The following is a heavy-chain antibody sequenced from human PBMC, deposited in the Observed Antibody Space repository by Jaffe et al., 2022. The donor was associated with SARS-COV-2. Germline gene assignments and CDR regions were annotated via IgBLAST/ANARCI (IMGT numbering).Heavy chain of an antibody. D-gene: IGHD7-27*01. CDR2: IKEDGSAK. J-gene: IGHJ4*02. CDR1: GFTFTKSW. V-gene: IGHV3-7*03. CDR3: TNWGDTWGFDY. Sequence: EVQLMESGGGLVQPGGSLRLSCAVSGFTFTKSWMTWVRQAPGKGLEWVASIKEDGSAKYYMNSVEGRFTISRDNAKNSLYLQMSSLRAEDSALYFCTNWGDTWGFDYWGQGTLVTVSS.